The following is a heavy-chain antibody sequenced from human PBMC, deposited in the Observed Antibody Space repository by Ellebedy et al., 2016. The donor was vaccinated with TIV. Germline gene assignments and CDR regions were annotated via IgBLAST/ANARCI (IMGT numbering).Heavy chain of an antibody. CDR2: IYYSGST. J-gene: IGHJ5*02. Sequence: SETLSLTXTVSGGSISSVGSYWSWIRQHPGKGLEWIGYIYYSGSTYYNPSLKSRVTISVDTSKHQFSLKLSSVTAADTAVYYCARHPGYEGWFDPWGQGSLVTVSS. D-gene: IGHD6-13*01. CDR1: GGSISSVGSY. V-gene: IGHV4-31*03. CDR3: ARHPGYEGWFDP.